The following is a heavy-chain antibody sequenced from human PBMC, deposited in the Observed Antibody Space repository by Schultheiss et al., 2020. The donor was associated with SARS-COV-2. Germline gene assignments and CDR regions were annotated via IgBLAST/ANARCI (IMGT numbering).Heavy chain of an antibody. Sequence: GGSLRLSCAASGFTFSSYAMSWVRQAPGKGLEWVSAISGSGGSTYYADSVKGRFTISRDNSKNTLYLQMNSLRAEDTAVYYCAKDGSLYGYCTNGVCYTVDYWGQGTLVTVSS. V-gene: IGHV3-23*01. CDR1: GFTFSSYA. CDR3: AKDGSLYGYCTNGVCYTVDY. CDR2: ISGSGGST. D-gene: IGHD2-8*01. J-gene: IGHJ4*02.